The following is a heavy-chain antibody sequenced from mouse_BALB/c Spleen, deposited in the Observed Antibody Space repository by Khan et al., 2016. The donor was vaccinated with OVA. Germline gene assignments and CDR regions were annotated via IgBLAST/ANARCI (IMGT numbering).Heavy chain of an antibody. CDR1: GYSFTSYW. CDR3: ARSRVVAPYAIDY. J-gene: IGHJ4*01. D-gene: IGHD1-1*01. CDR2: IDPSDSET. V-gene: IGHV1S127*01. Sequence: VQLQQSGPQLVRPGASVKISCKASGYSFTSYWMHWVTQRPGQGLAWIGMIDPSDSETRLHQTFKDKATLTVDTSSSTAYLQLSSPPSEASAVLYEARSRVVAPYAIDYWGQGTSVTVSS.